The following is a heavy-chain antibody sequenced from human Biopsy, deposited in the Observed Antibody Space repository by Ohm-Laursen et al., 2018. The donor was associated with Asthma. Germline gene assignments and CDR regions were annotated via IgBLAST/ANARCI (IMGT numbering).Heavy chain of an antibody. CDR1: GFSLRTPGVG. D-gene: IGHD3-9*01. V-gene: IGHV2-5*02. CDR3: ALSQDSGFDDHSPSWFDP. J-gene: IGHJ5*02. Sequence: TQTLTLTSSFSGFSLRTPGVGVGWIRQSPGKALEWLALIYWDDYNLFRPSLKRRLTITKDPSKNQAVLTMTKMDPVDSGTYYCALSQDSGFDDHSPSWFDPWGQGTLVTVSS. CDR2: IYWDDYN.